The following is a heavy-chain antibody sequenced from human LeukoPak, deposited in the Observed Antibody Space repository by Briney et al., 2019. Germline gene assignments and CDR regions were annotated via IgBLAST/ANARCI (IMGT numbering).Heavy chain of an antibody. CDR2: IRYDGSNK. CDR3: AKDFRIVGATPGY. D-gene: IGHD1-26*01. J-gene: IGHJ4*02. V-gene: IGHV3-30*02. Sequence: GGSLRLSCAASGFTFSSYGMHWVRQAPGKGLEWVAFIRYDGSNKCYADSVKGRFTISRDNSKNTLYLQMNSLRAEDTAVYYCAKDFRIVGATPGYWGQGTLVTVSS. CDR1: GFTFSSYG.